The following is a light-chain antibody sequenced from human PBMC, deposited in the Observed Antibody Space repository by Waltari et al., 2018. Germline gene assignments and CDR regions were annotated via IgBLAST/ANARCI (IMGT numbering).Light chain of an antibody. CDR1: QGISSY. Sequence: AIRMTQSPSSFSASTGDRVTITCRASQGISSYLAWYQQKPGKAPKLLIYAASTLQSGVPSRFSGSGSGTDFTLTISCLQSEDFATYYCQQYYSYPRLTFGGGTKVEIK. V-gene: IGKV1-8*01. CDR3: QQYYSYPRLT. J-gene: IGKJ4*01. CDR2: AAS.